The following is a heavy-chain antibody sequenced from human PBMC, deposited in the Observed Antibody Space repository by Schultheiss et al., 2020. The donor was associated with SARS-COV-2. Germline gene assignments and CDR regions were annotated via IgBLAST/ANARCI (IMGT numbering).Heavy chain of an antibody. CDR2: ISGDGRST. J-gene: IGHJ6*02. Sequence: GGSLRLSCAASGFTFSSYWMHWVRQVPGKGLVWVSRISGDGRSTSYVDSVKGRFTISRDNAKNSLYLQMNSLRAEDTAVYYCARPYYYGSGSSSMDVWGQGTTVTVAS. CDR1: GFTFSSYW. V-gene: IGHV3-74*01. CDR3: ARPYYYGSGSSSMDV. D-gene: IGHD3-10*01.